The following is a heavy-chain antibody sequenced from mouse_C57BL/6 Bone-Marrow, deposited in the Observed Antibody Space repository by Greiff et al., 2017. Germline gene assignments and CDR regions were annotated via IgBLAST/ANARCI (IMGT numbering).Heavy chain of an antibody. CDR2: ISDGGSYT. D-gene: IGHD1-1*01. CDR3: ARDYYGSSWFAY. V-gene: IGHV5-4*01. J-gene: IGHJ3*01. CDR1: GFTFSSYA. Sequence: DVMLVESGGGLVKPGGSLKLSCAASGFTFSSYAMSWVRQTPEKRLEWVATISDGGSYTYYPDNAKNNLYLQMSHLKSEDTAMYYCARDYYGSSWFAYWGQGTLVTVSA.